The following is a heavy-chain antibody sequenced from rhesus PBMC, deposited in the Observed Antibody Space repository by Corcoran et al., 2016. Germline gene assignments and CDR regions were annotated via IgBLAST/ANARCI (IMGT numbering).Heavy chain of an antibody. V-gene: IGHV3-201*01. J-gene: IGHJ4*01. D-gene: IGHD1-26*01. CDR2: INWSGGST. CDR1: GFTFDDYA. CDR3: ARGGYNWNYPPYY. Sequence: EVQLVESGGGVVQPGGSLRLSCAASGFTFDDYAMHWFRQSPGKGLEWFSGINWSGGSTYYTDSVKGQVTISRDNAKNSLYLQMGSLRAEDTALYYCARGGYNWNYPPYYWGQGVLVTISS.